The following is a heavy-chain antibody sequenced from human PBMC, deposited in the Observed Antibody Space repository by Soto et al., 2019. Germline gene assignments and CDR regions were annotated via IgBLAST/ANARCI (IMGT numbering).Heavy chain of an antibody. J-gene: IGHJ4*02. CDR3: ARVSREVVPAAIDY. CDR1: GFTFSSYW. Sequence: EVQLVESGGCLVQPGGSLRLSCAASGFTFSSYWIHWVRQAPGKGLVWVSRINSAGSSTTYADSVKGRFTISRDNAKNTLYLQMTSLRAEDMAVYYCARVSREVVPAAIDYWRQGTLVTVSS. D-gene: IGHD2-2*01. V-gene: IGHV3-74*01. CDR2: INSAGSST.